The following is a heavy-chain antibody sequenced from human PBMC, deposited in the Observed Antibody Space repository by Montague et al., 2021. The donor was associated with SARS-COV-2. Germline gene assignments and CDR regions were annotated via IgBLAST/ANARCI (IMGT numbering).Heavy chain of an antibody. D-gene: IGHD3-10*01. CDR1: GFTFDDYA. J-gene: IGHJ4*02. Sequence: SLRLSCAASGFTFDDYAMHWVRQAPGKGLEWASGISWHSGSMGYADSVKGRFTISRDNAKNSLYLQMNSLRAEDTALYYCAKEDGSGSYYWGVFDYWGQGTLVIVSS. V-gene: IGHV3-9*01. CDR2: ISWHSGSM. CDR3: AKEDGSGSYYWGVFDY.